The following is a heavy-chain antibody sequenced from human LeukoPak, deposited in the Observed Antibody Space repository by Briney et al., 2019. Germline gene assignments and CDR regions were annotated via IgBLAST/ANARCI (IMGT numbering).Heavy chain of an antibody. J-gene: IGHJ4*02. Sequence: GASVKVSCKASGYTFTGYYVHWVRQAPGQGLEWMGWINPNSGGTNYAQKFQGRVTMTRDTSISTAYMELSRLRSDDTAVYYCARVGYSSGWYDFGYWGQGTLVTVSS. CDR3: ARVGYSSGWYDFGY. CDR1: GYTFTGYY. CDR2: INPNSGGT. D-gene: IGHD6-13*01. V-gene: IGHV1-2*02.